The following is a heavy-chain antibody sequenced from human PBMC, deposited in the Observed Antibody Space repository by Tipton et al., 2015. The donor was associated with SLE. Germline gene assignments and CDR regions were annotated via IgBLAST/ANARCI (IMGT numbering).Heavy chain of an antibody. CDR2: INNTGST. CDR3: ARAGGYDYYYSGMDV. D-gene: IGHD5-12*01. J-gene: IGHJ6*02. CDR1: DGSIDRYF. V-gene: IGHV4-59*01. Sequence: LRLSCTVSDGSIDRYFWNWIRQPPGKGLEWIGYINNTGSTNYNPSLRSRATISVGTSRNQFSLNLNSVTAADTAVYYCARAGGYDYYYSGMDVWGQGTTVTVSS.